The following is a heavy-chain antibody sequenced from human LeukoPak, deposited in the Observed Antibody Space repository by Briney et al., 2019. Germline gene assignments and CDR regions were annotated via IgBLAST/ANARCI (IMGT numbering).Heavy chain of an antibody. CDR3: ARVTGVRNLYYDSRRGWFDP. CDR1: GYTFTGYY. CDR2: INPNNGGT. J-gene: IGHJ5*02. D-gene: IGHD3-22*01. Sequence: ASVKVSCKASGYTFTGYYMHWVRQAPGQGLEWMGWINPNNGGTNYAQKFQGRVTMTRDTSISTAYMELSRLRSDDTAVYYCARVTGVRNLYYDSRRGWFDPWGQGTLVTVSS. V-gene: IGHV1-2*02.